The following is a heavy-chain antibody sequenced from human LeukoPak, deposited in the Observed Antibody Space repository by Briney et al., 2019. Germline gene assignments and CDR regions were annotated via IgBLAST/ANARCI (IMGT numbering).Heavy chain of an antibody. Sequence: PSETLSLTCAVYGGSFSGYYWSWIRQPPGKGLEWVGEINHSGSTNYNPSLKSRVTISVDTTKNQFSPKLSSVTAADAAVYYCARGYSSRYHYYYYYMDVWGKGITVTVSS. J-gene: IGHJ6*03. CDR2: INHSGST. V-gene: IGHV4-34*01. CDR1: GGSFSGYY. CDR3: ARGYSSRYHYYYYYMDV. D-gene: IGHD4-11*01.